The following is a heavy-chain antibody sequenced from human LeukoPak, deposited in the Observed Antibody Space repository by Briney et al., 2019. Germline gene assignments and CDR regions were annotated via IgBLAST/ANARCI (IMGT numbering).Heavy chain of an antibody. J-gene: IGHJ5*02. CDR2: ISSGGGNT. D-gene: IGHD1-26*01. CDR3: ANRISGSSS. V-gene: IGHV3-23*01. CDR1: GYTFSTYA. Sequence: SCKASGYTFSTYAMSWIRQAPGKGLEWVSAISSGGGNTDYADSVKGRFTISRDNSKNTVFLQMNSLRAEDTGVYYCANRISGSSSWGQGTLVTVSS.